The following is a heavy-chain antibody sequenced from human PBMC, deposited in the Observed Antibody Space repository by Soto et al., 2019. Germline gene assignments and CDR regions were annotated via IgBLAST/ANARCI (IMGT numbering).Heavy chain of an antibody. CDR1: GYTFTSYD. CDR2: MNPNSGNT. J-gene: IGHJ4*02. V-gene: IGHV1-8*01. D-gene: IGHD3-22*01. Sequence: ASVKVSGKASGYTFTSYDINWVRQATGQGLEWMGWMNPNSGNTGYAQKFQGRVTMTRNTSISTAYMELSSLRSEDTAVYYCASLYYDSSGYYPLFDYWGQGTLVTVSS. CDR3: ASLYYDSSGYYPLFDY.